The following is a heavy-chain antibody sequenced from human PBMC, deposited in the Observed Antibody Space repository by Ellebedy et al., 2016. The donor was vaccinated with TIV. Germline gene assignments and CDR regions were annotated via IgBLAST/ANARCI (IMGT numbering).Heavy chain of an antibody. CDR1: GFTFGDYA. D-gene: IGHD5-18*01. J-gene: IGHJ4*02. Sequence: GGSLRLSCTASGFTFGDYAMSWFRQPPGRGLEWVSAISGSGDKTYYADSVRGRFTISRDNSQNTLYLRMNSLRDEDSAVYYCARGLRSGGYTYTALDYWGQGTLVTVDS. CDR3: ARGLRSGGYTYTALDY. V-gene: IGHV3-23*01. CDR2: ISGSGDKT.